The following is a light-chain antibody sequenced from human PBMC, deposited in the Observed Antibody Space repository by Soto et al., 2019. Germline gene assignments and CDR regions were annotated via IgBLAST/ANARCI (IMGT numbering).Light chain of an antibody. J-gene: IGKJ1*01. CDR3: QQYGSSSTCT. CDR1: QSVSSAY. Sequence: EIVLTQSPGTLSLSPGERATLSCRASQSVSSAYLAWYQHKPGQPPTLLIYAASSRVTGMPDRFSGSGCGTDFTLNISRLEPEDVAVYYCQQYGSSSTCTFGRGTKVDIK. CDR2: AAS. V-gene: IGKV3-20*01.